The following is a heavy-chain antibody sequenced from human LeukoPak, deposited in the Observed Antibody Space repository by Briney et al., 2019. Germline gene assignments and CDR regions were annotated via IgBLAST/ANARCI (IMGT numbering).Heavy chain of an antibody. CDR2: FYHSGST. Sequence: SETLSLTCNVSDYSINSGYFWGWVRQPPGKELEWIGSFYHSGSTYYNPSLKSRVIISVDTSKNQFSLRLNSVTAADTAIYYCARHLAAMTTYWGQGTLVTVSS. D-gene: IGHD4-11*01. CDR1: DYSINSGYF. CDR3: ARHLAAMTTY. J-gene: IGHJ4*02. V-gene: IGHV4-38-2*02.